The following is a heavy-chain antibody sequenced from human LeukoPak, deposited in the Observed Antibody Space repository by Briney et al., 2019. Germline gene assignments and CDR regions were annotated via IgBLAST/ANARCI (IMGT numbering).Heavy chain of an antibody. V-gene: IGHV3-48*01. CDR1: GFTFSSYN. CDR2: ITSSSNTI. D-gene: IGHD2-2*01. J-gene: IGHJ4*02. Sequence: GGSLRLSCAASGFTFSSYNMNWVRQAPGKGLEWVSYITSSSNTIYYADSVKGRFTVSRDNAKNSLYLQMNSLRAEDTAVYYCARRKDWCTSSSCHFDYWGQGTLVTVSS. CDR3: ARRKDWCTSSSCHFDY.